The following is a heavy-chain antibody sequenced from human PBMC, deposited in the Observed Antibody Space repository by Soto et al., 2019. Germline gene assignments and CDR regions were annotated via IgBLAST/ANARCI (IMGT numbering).Heavy chain of an antibody. CDR2: ISWDSGDI. V-gene: IGHV3-9*03. D-gene: IGHD2-2*03. J-gene: IGHJ4*02. CDR3: ARDNDLDRDGPFDY. CDR1: GFIFDDYG. Sequence: EVQLVESGGGSVQPGRSLSLSCEASGFIFDDYGMHWVRHGPGKGLEWVSGISWDSGDIYYVDSVKGRFTISRDNVKKSLYLQMNSLRTEDMALYYCARDNDLDRDGPFDYWGQGILVTVSS.